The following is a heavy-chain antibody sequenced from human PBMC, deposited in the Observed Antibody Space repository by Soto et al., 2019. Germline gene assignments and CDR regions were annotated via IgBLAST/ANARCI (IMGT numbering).Heavy chain of an antibody. Sequence: EVQLVESGGGLVQPGGSLRLSCAASGFTFGPYWMHWVRQVPGKGLVWLSRINSDGSSTNYADSVKGRFTISRDNAKRTLSLQMPSLRAENTSVYYCAGEGSGYYNYWGQGTLVTVSS. CDR1: GFTFGPYW. CDR2: INSDGSST. V-gene: IGHV3-74*01. D-gene: IGHD3-22*01. CDR3: AGEGSGYYNY. J-gene: IGHJ4*02.